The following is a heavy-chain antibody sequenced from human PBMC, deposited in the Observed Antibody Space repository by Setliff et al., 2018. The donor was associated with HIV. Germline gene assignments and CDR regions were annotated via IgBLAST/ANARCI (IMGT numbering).Heavy chain of an antibody. D-gene: IGHD5-18*01. Sequence: GGSLRLSCAASGFTFSSYAMSWVRQAPGKGLEWVSTISDSGGSTFYADSVKGRFTISRDNSKNTLYLQMNSLRAEDTAVYYCAKEKGAHSYADYWGQGTLVTVS. V-gene: IGHV3-23*01. CDR1: GFTFSSYA. CDR2: ISDSGGST. J-gene: IGHJ4*02. CDR3: AKEKGAHSYADY.